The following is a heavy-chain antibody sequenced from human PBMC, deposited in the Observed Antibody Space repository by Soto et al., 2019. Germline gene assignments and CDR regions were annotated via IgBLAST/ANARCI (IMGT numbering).Heavy chain of an antibody. J-gene: IGHJ4*01. CDR1: GFTFNNAW. V-gene: IGHV3-15*07. Sequence: EVQLVESGGGLVKPGGSLRLSCAASGFTFNNAWMNWVRQAPGKGLEWVGLIETKTDGGTTDYAAPVKGRFTISRDDSKDTLYLQMNSLEIEDTAVYYCTTAGFTSGRSEHWGQGTLVTVSS. CDR3: TTAGFTSGRSEH. D-gene: IGHD2-8*01. CDR2: IETKTDGGTT.